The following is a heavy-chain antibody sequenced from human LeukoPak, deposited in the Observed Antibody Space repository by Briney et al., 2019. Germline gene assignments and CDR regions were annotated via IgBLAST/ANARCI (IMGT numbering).Heavy chain of an antibody. CDR2: IGSGSNYI. D-gene: IGHD2-8*01. CDR3: ARTILMSRMDV. V-gene: IGHV3-21*01. Sequence: GGSLRLSCAAPGFTFSTYSMSWVRQAPGRGLECVSSIGSGSNYIYYADSVKGRFSISRDNAKKLVFLQMNSLRAEDTAVYYCARTILMSRMDVWGQGTTVTVSS. CDR1: GFTFSTYS. J-gene: IGHJ6*02.